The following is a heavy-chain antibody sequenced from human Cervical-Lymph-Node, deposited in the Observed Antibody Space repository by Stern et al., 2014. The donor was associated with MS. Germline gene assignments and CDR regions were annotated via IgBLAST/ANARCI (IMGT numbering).Heavy chain of an antibody. CDR3: ARGVVSNRAAATLHNLFDP. Sequence: QVQLVESGAEVKKPGSSMNVSCKTSGGTFISSYAITWMRQAPGQGLEWVGRIIPILGLANYAQKFQGRVTITADTSTSTSYMELSSLRSEDTAVYYCARGVVSNRAAATLHNLFDPWGQGTLVTVSS. CDR2: IIPILGLA. CDR1: GGTFISSYA. V-gene: IGHV1-69*09. D-gene: IGHD2-15*01. J-gene: IGHJ5*02.